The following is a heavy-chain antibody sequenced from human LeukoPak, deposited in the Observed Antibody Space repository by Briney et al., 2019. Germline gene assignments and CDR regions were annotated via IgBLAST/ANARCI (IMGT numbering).Heavy chain of an antibody. CDR1: GDSISSTTYF. CDR2: INYSGST. V-gene: IGHV4-39*01. CDR3: AVYSVSSGRLDP. Sequence: SETLSLTCTVSGDSISSTTYFWTWIRQPPGKGLEWIATINYSGSTYYNVSLRSRLTTSIDTSNNQFSLNLRSVTAADTAAYYCAVYSVSSGRLDPWGQGTRVTVSS. D-gene: IGHD5/OR15-5a*01. J-gene: IGHJ5*02.